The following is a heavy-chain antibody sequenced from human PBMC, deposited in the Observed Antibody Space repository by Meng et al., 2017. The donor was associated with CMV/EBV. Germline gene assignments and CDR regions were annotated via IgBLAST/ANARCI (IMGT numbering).Heavy chain of an antibody. CDR3: ARVTSRVAGAFDY. Sequence: VHLQDSGPELVKPSQTLSLTCTFSGGSISSGDYYWSWIRQPPGKGLEWIGYIYYSGSTYYNPSLKSRVTISVDTSKNQFSLKLSSVTAADTAVYYCARVTSRVAGAFDYWGQGTLVTVSS. CDR1: GGSISSGDYY. V-gene: IGHV4-30-4*08. J-gene: IGHJ4*02. CDR2: IYYSGST. D-gene: IGHD1-14*01.